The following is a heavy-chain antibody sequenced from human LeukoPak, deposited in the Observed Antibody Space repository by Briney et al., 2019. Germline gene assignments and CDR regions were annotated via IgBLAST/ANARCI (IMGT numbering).Heavy chain of an antibody. CDR1: GYTLTELP. CDR2: FDPEDGET. Sequence: ASVKVSCKVSGYTLTELPMHWVRQAPGKGLEWMGGFDPEDGETIYAQKFQGRVTMTEDTSTDTAYMELSSLRSEDTAVYYCATSPGIAVAVDYWGQGTLVTVSS. V-gene: IGHV1-24*01. D-gene: IGHD6-19*01. CDR3: ATSPGIAVAVDY. J-gene: IGHJ4*02.